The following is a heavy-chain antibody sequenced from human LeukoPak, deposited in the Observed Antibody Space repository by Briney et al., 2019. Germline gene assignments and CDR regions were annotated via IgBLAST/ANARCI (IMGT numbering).Heavy chain of an antibody. Sequence: GGSLRLSCAASGFTFSSYSMNWVRQAPGKGLEWVSAISGSGGSTYYADSVKGRFTISRDNAKNSLYLQMNSLRAEDTAVYYCARGKSGFDYWGQGTLVTVSS. J-gene: IGHJ4*02. CDR1: GFTFSSYS. D-gene: IGHD1-1*01. CDR3: ARGKSGFDY. CDR2: ISGSGGST. V-gene: IGHV3-21*01.